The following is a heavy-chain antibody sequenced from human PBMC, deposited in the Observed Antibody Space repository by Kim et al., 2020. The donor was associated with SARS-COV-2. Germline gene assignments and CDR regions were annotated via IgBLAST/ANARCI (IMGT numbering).Heavy chain of an antibody. CDR1: GGSISSSSYY. CDR2: IYYSGST. Sequence: SETLSLTCTVSGGSISSSSYYWGWIRQPPRKGLEWIGSIYYSGSTYSNPSLKSRVTISVDTSKNQFSLKLSSVTAADTAVYYCARPWYSSSSVWFDPWGQGTLVTVSP. D-gene: IGHD6-6*01. J-gene: IGHJ5*02. CDR3: ARPWYSSSSVWFDP. V-gene: IGHV4-39*01.